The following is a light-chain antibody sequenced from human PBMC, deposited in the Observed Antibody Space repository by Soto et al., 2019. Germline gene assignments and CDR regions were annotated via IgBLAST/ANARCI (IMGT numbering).Light chain of an antibody. J-gene: IGKJ1*01. CDR3: QQYGTSLRT. CDR1: QSVSSNS. V-gene: IGKV3D-20*01. CDR2: DAS. Sequence: EIVLTQSPATLSLSPGETATLSCGASQSVSSNSLAWYQQKPGLAPRLLIYDASRRATGIPDRFSGSGSGTDFSLTISRLEPEDFAVYYCQQYGTSLRTFGQGTKVVVK.